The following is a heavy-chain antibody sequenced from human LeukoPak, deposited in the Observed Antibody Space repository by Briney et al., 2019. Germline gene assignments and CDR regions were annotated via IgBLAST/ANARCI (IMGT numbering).Heavy chain of an antibody. CDR1: GFTFSSYS. Sequence: SLRLSXAASGFTFSSYSMNWVRQAPGKGLEWVSSISWNSDIIACADSVKGRFTISRDNAKNSLYLQMNSLKAEDTALYYCAKDIGPLTYHYDTSGYSGAFDYWGQGTLVTVSS. CDR2: ISWNSDII. J-gene: IGHJ4*02. D-gene: IGHD3-22*01. V-gene: IGHV3-9*01. CDR3: AKDIGPLTYHYDTSGYSGAFDY.